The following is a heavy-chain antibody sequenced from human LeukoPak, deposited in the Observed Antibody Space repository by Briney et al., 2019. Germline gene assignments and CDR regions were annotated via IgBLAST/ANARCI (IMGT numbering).Heavy chain of an antibody. CDR3: AKDQSSITLVRGVHNWFDP. CDR1: GFTFSSYA. J-gene: IGHJ5*02. CDR2: ISGSGGST. Sequence: PGGSLRLSCAASGFTFSSYAMSWVRQAPGKGLEWVSAISGSGGSTYYADSVKGRFTISRDNSKNTLYLQMNSLRAEDTAVYYCAKDQSSITLVRGVHNWFDPWGQGTLVAVSS. V-gene: IGHV3-23*01. D-gene: IGHD3-10*01.